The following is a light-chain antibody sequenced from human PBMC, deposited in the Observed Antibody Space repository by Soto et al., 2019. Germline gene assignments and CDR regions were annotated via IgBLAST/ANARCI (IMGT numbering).Light chain of an antibody. CDR2: EVS. V-gene: IGLV2-14*01. Sequence: QSVLTQPASVSGSPGQSITISCTGTSSDVGGYNYVSWYQQHPGKAPKLMIYEVSNRPSGVSNRFSGSKSGNTASLTISGLQAEDAADYYCSSYTSSSTPYVFGTRTKVTVL. CDR3: SSYTSSSTPYV. J-gene: IGLJ1*01. CDR1: SSDVGGYNY.